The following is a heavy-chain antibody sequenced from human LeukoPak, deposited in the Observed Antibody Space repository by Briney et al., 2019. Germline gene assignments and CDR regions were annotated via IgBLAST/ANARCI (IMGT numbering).Heavy chain of an antibody. Sequence: GGSLRLSCAVSGFTFRSYSTNWVRQAPGKGLEWVSSISSSSYYIYYADSVKGRFTISRDNAKNSLFLQMNSLRAEDTAVYYCARDEEEGYCSSTNCYPQYFQHWGRGTLVTVSS. CDR2: ISSSSYYI. CDR1: GFTFRSYS. J-gene: IGHJ1*01. CDR3: ARDEEEGYCSSTNCYPQYFQH. D-gene: IGHD2-2*01. V-gene: IGHV3-21*01.